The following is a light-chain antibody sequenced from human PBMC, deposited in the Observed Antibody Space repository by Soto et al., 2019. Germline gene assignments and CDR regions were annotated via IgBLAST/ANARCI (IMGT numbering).Light chain of an antibody. CDR2: TNS. CDR3: ATWDDGLNGYV. J-gene: IGLJ1*01. CDR1: GSNIGSNA. Sequence: QSVLTQPPSASGTPGHSITIFCSGSGSNIGSNAVTWYQQLPRTAPRLLIYTNSQRPSGVPDRFAGSKSGTSASLAITGLQSGDEVDYYCATWDDGLNGYVFGTGAKVTVL. V-gene: IGLV1-44*01.